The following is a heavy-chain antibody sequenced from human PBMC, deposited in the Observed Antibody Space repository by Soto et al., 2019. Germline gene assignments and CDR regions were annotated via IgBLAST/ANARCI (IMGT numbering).Heavy chain of an antibody. J-gene: IGHJ4*02. D-gene: IGHD3-22*01. Sequence: PGGSLRLSCAASGFTFSSYAMSWVRQAPGKGLEWVSAISGSGGSTYYADSVKGRFTISRDNSKNTLYLQMNSLRAEDTAVYYCAKTSNRGYYDSSGYYVDYWGQGTLVTVPQ. CDR2: ISGSGGST. V-gene: IGHV3-23*01. CDR3: AKTSNRGYYDSSGYYVDY. CDR1: GFTFSSYA.